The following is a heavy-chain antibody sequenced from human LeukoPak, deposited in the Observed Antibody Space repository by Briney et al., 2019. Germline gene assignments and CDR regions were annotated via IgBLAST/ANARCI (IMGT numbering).Heavy chain of an antibody. CDR1: DDTFSNYG. D-gene: IGHD5-18*01. CDR3: ASGAVYTAMVPDPLDY. CDR2: INPNSGGT. V-gene: IGHV1-2*02. J-gene: IGHJ4*02. Sequence: ASVKVSCKASDDTFSNYGVTWVRQAPGQGPEWMGWINPNSGGTNYAQKFQGRVTMTRDTSISTAYMELSRLRSDDTAVYYCASGAVYTAMVPDPLDYWGQGTLVTVSS.